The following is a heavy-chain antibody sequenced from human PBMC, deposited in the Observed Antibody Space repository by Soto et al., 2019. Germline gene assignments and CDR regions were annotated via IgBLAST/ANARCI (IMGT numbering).Heavy chain of an antibody. D-gene: IGHD3-22*01. V-gene: IGHV4-59*01. Sequence: SETLSLTCTVSGVSISSYYWSWIRQPPGKGLEWIGYIYYSGSTTSNPSLQSRVTISVDTSKNQFSLKLNSVTAADTAVYYCARDRSSGYHDYWGQGTLVTVS. J-gene: IGHJ4*02. CDR1: GVSISSYY. CDR2: IYYSGST. CDR3: ARDRSSGYHDY.